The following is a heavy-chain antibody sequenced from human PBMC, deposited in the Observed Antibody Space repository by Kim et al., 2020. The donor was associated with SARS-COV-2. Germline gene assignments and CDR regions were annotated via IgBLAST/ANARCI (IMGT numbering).Heavy chain of an antibody. J-gene: IGHJ6*02. CDR2: ISAYNGNT. Sequence: ASVKVSCKASGYTFTSYGISWVRQAPGQGLEWMGWISAYNGNTNYAQKLQGRVTMTTDTSTSTAYMELRSLRSDDTAVYYCARGRLRLGELSLRIPYYYGMDVWGQGTTVTVSS. D-gene: IGHD3-16*02. CDR3: ARGRLRLGELSLRIPYYYGMDV. CDR1: GYTFTSYG. V-gene: IGHV1-18*01.